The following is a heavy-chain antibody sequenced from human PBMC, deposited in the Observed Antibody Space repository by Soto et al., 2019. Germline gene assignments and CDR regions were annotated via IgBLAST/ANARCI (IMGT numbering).Heavy chain of an antibody. CDR2: IWYDGSNK. D-gene: IGHD2-15*01. Sequence: QVQLVESGGGVVQPGGSLRLSCTTSGFTFNTYGMYWVRQAPGKGLECVAIIWYDGSNKYYGDSVKGRFTISRDNAKNTLYIQMNSLRAEDTALYYCARGDCTGAYCYSWPFNYGVDVWGQGTTVTVSS. V-gene: IGHV3-33*08. CDR1: GFTFNTYG. J-gene: IGHJ6*02. CDR3: ARGDCTGAYCYSWPFNYGVDV.